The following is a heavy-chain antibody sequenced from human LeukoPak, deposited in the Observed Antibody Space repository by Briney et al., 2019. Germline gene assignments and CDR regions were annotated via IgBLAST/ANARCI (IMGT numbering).Heavy chain of an antibody. CDR1: GFTFNSYA. D-gene: IGHD3-22*01. V-gene: IGHV3-30*04. Sequence: GGSLRLSCAASGFTFNSYAIYWVRQAPGKGLEWVAVISYDGNNKYYADSVKGRFTISRDNSKNTLYLQMNSLRAEDTAVYYCAKDGDYYDSSGYFDYWGQGTLVTVSS. CDR3: AKDGDYYDSSGYFDY. CDR2: ISYDGNNK. J-gene: IGHJ4*02.